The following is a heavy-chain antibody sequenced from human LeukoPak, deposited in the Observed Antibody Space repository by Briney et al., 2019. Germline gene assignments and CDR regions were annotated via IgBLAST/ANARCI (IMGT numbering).Heavy chain of an antibody. CDR1: GYTFTGYY. V-gene: IGHV1-2*02. CDR3: ARGAYDFWSGRKDNDAFDI. J-gene: IGHJ3*02. Sequence: GASVKVSCKASGYTFTGYYMHWVRQAPGQGLEWMGWINPNSGGTNYAQKFQDRVTMTRDTSISTAYMELSRLRSDDTAVYYCARGAYDFWSGRKDNDAFDIWGQGTMVTVSS. CDR2: INPNSGGT. D-gene: IGHD3-3*01.